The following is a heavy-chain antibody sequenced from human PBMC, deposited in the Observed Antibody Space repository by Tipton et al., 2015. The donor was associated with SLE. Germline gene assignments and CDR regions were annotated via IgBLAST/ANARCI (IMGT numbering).Heavy chain of an antibody. CDR1: GYSISSGYH. D-gene: IGHD1-26*01. V-gene: IGHV4-38-2*02. CDR3: ARGLFPWELFY. J-gene: IGHJ4*02. CDR2: IYHSGST. Sequence: TLSLTCTVSGYSISSGYHWGWIRQPPGKGLEWIATIYHSGSTYYNPSLKSRVTISVDTSKNQFSLKLSSVTAADTAVYYCARGLFPWELFYWGQGTLVTVSS.